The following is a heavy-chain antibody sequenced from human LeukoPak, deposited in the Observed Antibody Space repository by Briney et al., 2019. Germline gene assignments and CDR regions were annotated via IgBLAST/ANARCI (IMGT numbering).Heavy chain of an antibody. CDR1: GGSVGGYY. J-gene: IGHJ5*02. Sequence: SETLSLTCTVSGGSVGGYYWNWIRQSAVKGLEWIGRVYSSGSTNHNPSLNSRVSLSVDTPKNQFSLKLSSVTAADTAVYYCARDSGTTGEVKFDPWGQGTLVTVSS. CDR2: VYSSGST. D-gene: IGHD3-10*01. V-gene: IGHV4-4*07. CDR3: ARDSGTTGEVKFDP.